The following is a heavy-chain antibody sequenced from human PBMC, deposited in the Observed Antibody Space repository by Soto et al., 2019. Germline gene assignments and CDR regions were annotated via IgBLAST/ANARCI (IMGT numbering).Heavy chain of an antibody. CDR3: ASLYSTYDWYFDL. J-gene: IGHJ2*01. CDR2: INHSGST. V-gene: IGHV4-34*01. Sequence: PETLCFTCAISVGSFSVYYWSWIRQPPGKGLEWIGEINHSGSTNYNPSLKSRVTMSVDTSKNQFSLKLSSVTAADTAVYHCASLYSTYDWYFDLWGRGTMVTVSS. CDR1: VGSFSVYY. D-gene: IGHD4-4*01.